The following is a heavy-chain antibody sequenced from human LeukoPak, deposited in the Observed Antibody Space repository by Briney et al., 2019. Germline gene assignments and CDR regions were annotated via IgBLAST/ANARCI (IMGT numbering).Heavy chain of an antibody. D-gene: IGHD3-22*01. CDR1: GFTFSSYA. CDR3: AKTFPPYDSSGYYYGPGYYGMGV. Sequence: GGSLRLSCAASGFTFSSYAMSWVRQAPGKGLEWVSAISGSGGSTYYADSVKGRFTISRDNSKNTLYLQMNSLRAEDTAVYYCAKTFPPYDSSGYYYGPGYYGMGVWGQGTTVTVSS. J-gene: IGHJ6*02. CDR2: ISGSGGST. V-gene: IGHV3-23*01.